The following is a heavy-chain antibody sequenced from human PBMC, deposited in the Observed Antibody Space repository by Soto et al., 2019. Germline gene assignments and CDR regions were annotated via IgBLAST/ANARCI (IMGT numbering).Heavy chain of an antibody. Sequence: PVGSLRLSCSASGFTFSTYWMTWVRQAPGKGLESVANIKQDGSDKYYVDSVKGRFTISRDNAKNSLYLQMNSLRVEDTALYYCARGNTMDVWGQGTTVTVSS. J-gene: IGHJ6*02. V-gene: IGHV3-7*03. CDR3: ARGNTMDV. CDR2: IKQDGSDK. CDR1: GFTFSTYW.